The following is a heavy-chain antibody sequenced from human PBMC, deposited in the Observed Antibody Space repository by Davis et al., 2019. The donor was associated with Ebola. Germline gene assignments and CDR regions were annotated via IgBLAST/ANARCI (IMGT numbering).Heavy chain of an antibody. CDR2: LYFSRTT. V-gene: IGHV4-39*01. D-gene: IGHD4-17*01. Sequence: SETLSLTCPVSDNTISSRHFYWSWIRQPPGKGLEWIGSLYFSRTTCYNPSLKSRLTISADTPKQQVSLGLSSVTAADTAVYYCARAWDGDYQLDYWGQGILVSVSS. CDR3: ARAWDGDYQLDY. J-gene: IGHJ4*02. CDR1: DNTISSRHFY.